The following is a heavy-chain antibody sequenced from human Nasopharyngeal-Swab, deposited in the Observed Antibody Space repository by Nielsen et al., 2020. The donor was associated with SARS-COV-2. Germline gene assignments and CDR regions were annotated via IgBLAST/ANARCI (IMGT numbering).Heavy chain of an antibody. V-gene: IGHV1-69*13. CDR3: ARSGYSNSDIDY. Sequence: SVKVSCKASGGTFSSYAISWVRQAPGQGLEWMGGIIPIFGTADYAPKFQDRVTITADESTSTAYMELSSLRSEDTAVYYCARSGYSNSDIDYWGQGTLVTVSS. CDR1: GGTFSSYA. D-gene: IGHD6-6*01. CDR2: IIPIFGTA. J-gene: IGHJ4*02.